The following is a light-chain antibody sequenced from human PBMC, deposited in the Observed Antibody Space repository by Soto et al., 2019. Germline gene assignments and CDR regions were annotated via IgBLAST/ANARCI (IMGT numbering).Light chain of an antibody. CDR3: SSYTSSSTPYV. J-gene: IGLJ1*01. V-gene: IGLV2-14*01. Sequence: QSVLTQPASVSVSPGQSITISCTGTSSDVGGYNYVSWYQQHPGKAPKLMIYDVSNRPSGVSNRFSGSKSGNTASLTISGLQAEDEADYYCSSYTSSSTPYVFGTGTKVTV. CDR1: SSDVGGYNY. CDR2: DVS.